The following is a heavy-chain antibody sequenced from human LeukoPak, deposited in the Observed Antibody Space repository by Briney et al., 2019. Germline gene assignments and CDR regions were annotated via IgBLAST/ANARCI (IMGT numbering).Heavy chain of an antibody. V-gene: IGHV3-30*02. CDR3: AKDRSRNGYDAFDL. D-gene: IGHD5-24*01. CDR1: GFTFSTYG. Sequence: GGSLRLSCIASGFTFSTYGIHWVRKSPGKGLEWVAFLCCEGSNKYYGDSVKRRFNISRESSEYTLYVHMKSVRAEDTAVYYCAKDRSRNGYDAFDLWGQGTRVSVSS. CDR2: LCCEGSNK. J-gene: IGHJ3*01.